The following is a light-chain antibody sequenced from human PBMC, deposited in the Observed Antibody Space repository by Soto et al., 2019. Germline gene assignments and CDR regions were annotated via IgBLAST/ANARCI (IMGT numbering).Light chain of an antibody. Sequence: IVMTQSPATLSVSPGERATLFCRASQSVSSNLAWYQQRPGQAPRLLIFGAYTRATGIPARFSGSGSGTEFTLTISSLQSEDSAVYFCQQYNNWPPLTFGGGT. CDR2: GAY. V-gene: IGKV3D-15*01. CDR3: QQYNNWPPLT. J-gene: IGKJ4*01. CDR1: QSVSSN.